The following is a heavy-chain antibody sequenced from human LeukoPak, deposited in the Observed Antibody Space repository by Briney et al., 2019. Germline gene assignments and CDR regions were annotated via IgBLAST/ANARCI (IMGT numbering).Heavy chain of an antibody. CDR1: GGSISSYY. D-gene: IGHD3-3*01. CDR2: IYYSGST. CDR3: ARGYDFWSGYYTPHYYYYYMDV. Sequence: SETLSLTCTVSGGSISSYYWSWIRQPPGKGLEGSGYIYYSGSTYYNPSLKSRVTISVDTSKNQFSLKLSSVTAADTAVYYCARGYDFWSGYYTPHYYYYYMDVWGKGTTVTVSS. J-gene: IGHJ6*03. V-gene: IGHV4-59*01.